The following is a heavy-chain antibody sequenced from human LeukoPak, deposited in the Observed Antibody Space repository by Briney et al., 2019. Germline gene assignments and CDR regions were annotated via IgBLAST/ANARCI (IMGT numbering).Heavy chain of an antibody. V-gene: IGHV1-69*05. D-gene: IGHD1-20*01. CDR3: ARASTHRYNWKSGQLNDAFDI. Sequence: SVKVSCKASGGTFSSYAISWVRQAPGQGLEWMGGIIPIFGTANYAQKFQGRVTMTTDTSTSTAYMELRSLRSDDTAVYYCARASTHRYNWKSGQLNDAFDIWGQGTMVTVSS. CDR2: IIPIFGTA. CDR1: GGTFSSYA. J-gene: IGHJ3*02.